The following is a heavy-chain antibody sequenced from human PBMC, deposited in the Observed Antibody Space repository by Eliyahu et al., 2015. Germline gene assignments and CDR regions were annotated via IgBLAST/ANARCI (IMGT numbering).Heavy chain of an antibody. V-gene: IGHV4-31*03. CDR3: ARRGYYYYGMDV. CDR2: IYYSGST. J-gene: IGHJ6*02. Sequence: QVQLQESGPGLVKPSQTLSLTCTVSGGXIXXGGYYWXWIRQHPGKGLEWIGYIYYSGSTYYNPSLKSRVTISVDTSKNQFSLKLSSVTAADTAVYYCARRGYYYYGMDVWGQGTTVTVSS. CDR1: GGXIXXGGYY.